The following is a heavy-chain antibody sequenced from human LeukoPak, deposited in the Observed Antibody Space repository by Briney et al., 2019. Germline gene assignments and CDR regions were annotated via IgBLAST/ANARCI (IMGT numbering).Heavy chain of an antibody. J-gene: IGHJ4*02. CDR1: GYTFSGYY. D-gene: IGHD1-26*01. Sequence: ASVKVSCKASGYTFSGYYLHWVRQAPGQGLEWMGWIHPDSGGTNYAQKFQGRVTMTRDKSISTAYLQWNSLKASDTAIYYCARSGSYIDYWGQGTLVSVSS. V-gene: IGHV1-2*02. CDR3: ARSGSYIDY. CDR2: IHPDSGGT.